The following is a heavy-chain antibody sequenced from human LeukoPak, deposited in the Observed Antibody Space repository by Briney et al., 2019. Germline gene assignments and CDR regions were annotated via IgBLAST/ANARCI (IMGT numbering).Heavy chain of an antibody. CDR3: ARGILYYDILTGYLLYYFDY. Sequence: KPSETLSLTCTVSGGSISSSSYYWGWIRQPPGKGLEWIGSIYYSGSTYYNPSLKSRVTISVDTSKNQFSLKLSSVTAADTAVYYCARGILYYDILTGYLLYYFDYWGQGTLVTVSS. CDR2: IYYSGST. J-gene: IGHJ4*02. D-gene: IGHD3-9*01. CDR1: GGSISSSSYY. V-gene: IGHV4-39*07.